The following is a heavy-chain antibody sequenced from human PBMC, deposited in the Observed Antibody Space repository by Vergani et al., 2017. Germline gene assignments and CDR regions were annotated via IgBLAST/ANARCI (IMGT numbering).Heavy chain of an antibody. J-gene: IGHJ4*02. CDR3: ARSGSDGCEFGC. D-gene: IGHD3-10*01. Sequence: QLQLQESGSGLGKPSQTLSLTCAVSGGSISSGGYSWSWIRQPPGKGLEWIGYSYRSGSNYYNPSPESRGTILVDRSKNQFSLKLSSVTAADTPVYYCARSGSDGCEFGCWGQGTLVTVSS. CDR1: GGSISSGGYS. V-gene: IGHV4-30-2*01. CDR2: SYRSGSN.